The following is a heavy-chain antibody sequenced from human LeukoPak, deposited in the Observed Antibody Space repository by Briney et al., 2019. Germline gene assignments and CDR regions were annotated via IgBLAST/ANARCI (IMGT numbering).Heavy chain of an antibody. V-gene: IGHV4-30-4*01. D-gene: IGHD1-1*01. CDR3: ARGTGTPWFDY. CDR2: IYYSGST. Sequence: SETLSLTCTVSGGSISSGDYYWGWIRQPPGKGLEWIGYIYYSGSTYYNPSLKSRVTISVDTSKNQFSLKLSSVTAADTAVYYCARGTGTPWFDYWGQGTLVTVSS. CDR1: GGSISSGDYY. J-gene: IGHJ4*02.